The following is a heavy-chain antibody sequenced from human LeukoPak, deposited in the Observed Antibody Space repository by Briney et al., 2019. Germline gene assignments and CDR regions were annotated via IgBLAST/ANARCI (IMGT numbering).Heavy chain of an antibody. D-gene: IGHD6-13*01. CDR1: GFTFDDYA. CDR3: ARSEAAAAHNWFDP. Sequence: GGSLRLSCAASGFTFDDYAMHWVRQAPGKGLEWVSGISWNSGSIGYADSVKGRFTISRDNAKNSLYLQMNSLRAEDTAVYYCARSEAAAAHNWFDPWGQGTLVTVSS. V-gene: IGHV3-9*01. J-gene: IGHJ5*02. CDR2: ISWNSGSI.